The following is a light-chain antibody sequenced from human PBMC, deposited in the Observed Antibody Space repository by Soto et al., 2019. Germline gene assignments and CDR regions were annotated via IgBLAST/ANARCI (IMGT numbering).Light chain of an antibody. V-gene: IGLV4-69*01. Sequence: QPVLTQSPSASASLGASVKLTCTLNSGHTTYAIAWHQQQPEKGPRYLMKVNGDGRHNKGDGIPDRFSGSSSGAERYLTISSLLSXDXXDYYCQTWXTGVQVFGGGTQLTVL. CDR3: QTWXTGVQV. CDR2: VNGDGRH. J-gene: IGLJ7*01. CDR1: SGHTTYA.